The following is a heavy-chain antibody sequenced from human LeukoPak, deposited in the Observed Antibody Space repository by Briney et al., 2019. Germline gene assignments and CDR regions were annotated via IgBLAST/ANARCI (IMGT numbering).Heavy chain of an antibody. J-gene: IGHJ3*01. CDR1: GGSISSGDYY. CDR3: ARDQKSGQFDAFDL. D-gene: IGHD3-10*01. V-gene: IGHV4-30-4*08. Sequence: SQTLSLTCTVSGGSISSGDYYWSWIRQPPGKGLEWIGYIYYSGSTYYNPSLKSRVTISVDTSKNQFSLKLSSVTAADTAVYYCARDQKSGQFDAFDLWGQGTMVTVSS. CDR2: IYYSGST.